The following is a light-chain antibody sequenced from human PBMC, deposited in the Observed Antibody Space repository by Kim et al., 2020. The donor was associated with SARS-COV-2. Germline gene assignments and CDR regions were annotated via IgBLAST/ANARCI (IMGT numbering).Light chain of an antibody. CDR1: SSDVGGYND. V-gene: IGLV2-14*03. J-gene: IGLJ2*01. Sequence: QSALTQPASVSGSPGQSVTISCTGTSSDVGGYNDVSWYQQHPGKAPKLMIYDVSNRPSGVSNRFSGSTSANTASLTISGLQAEDEADYYCSSYTSSSTLVFGGGTKLTVL. CDR2: DVS. CDR3: SSYTSSSTLV.